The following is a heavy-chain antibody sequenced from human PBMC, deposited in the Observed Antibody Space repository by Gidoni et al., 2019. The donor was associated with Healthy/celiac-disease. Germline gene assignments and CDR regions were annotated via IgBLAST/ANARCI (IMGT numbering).Heavy chain of an antibody. CDR2: IYYSGST. J-gene: IGHJ4*02. V-gene: IGHV4-39*01. Sequence: QLQLQESGPGLVKPSETLSLTCTVSGGSISSSSYYWGWIRQPPGKGLEWIGSIYYSGSTYYNPSLKSRVTISVDTSKNQFSLKLSSVTAADTAVYYCARHMIPSYSYGPGPRGYSYGEFDYWGQGTLVTVSS. CDR1: GGSISSSSYY. D-gene: IGHD5-18*01. CDR3: ARHMIPSYSYGPGPRGYSYGEFDY.